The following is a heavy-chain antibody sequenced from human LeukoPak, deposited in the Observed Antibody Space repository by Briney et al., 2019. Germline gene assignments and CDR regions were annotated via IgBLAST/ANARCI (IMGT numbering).Heavy chain of an antibody. CDR1: GFTFSSYS. Sequence: PGGSLRLSCAASGFTFSSYSMNWVRQAPGKGLEWVSYISSSSSTIYYADSVKGRFTISRDNAKNSLYLQMNSLRAEDTAVYYRARDRGWVYFDYWGQGTLVTVSS. CDR2: ISSSSSTI. CDR3: ARDRGWVYFDY. J-gene: IGHJ4*02. D-gene: IGHD2-8*01. V-gene: IGHV3-48*01.